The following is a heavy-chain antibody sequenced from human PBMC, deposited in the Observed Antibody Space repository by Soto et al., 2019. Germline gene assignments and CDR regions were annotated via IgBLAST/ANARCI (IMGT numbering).Heavy chain of an antibody. CDR1: GDSISSLSYF. D-gene: IGHD3-3*01. J-gene: IGHJ4*02. V-gene: IGHV4-39*01. CDR2: IYYSGST. Sequence: HLQLQESGPGLVKPSETVSLTCTVSGDSISSLSYFWGWIRQAPGKGLEWIGSIYYSGSTYYDPSLRSQVTIAVDTSKNQFSLRLTSVTAADTAVYYCARLTRDDFWSGYLGDYFDYWGQGILVTVSS. CDR3: ARLTRDDFWSGYLGDYFDY.